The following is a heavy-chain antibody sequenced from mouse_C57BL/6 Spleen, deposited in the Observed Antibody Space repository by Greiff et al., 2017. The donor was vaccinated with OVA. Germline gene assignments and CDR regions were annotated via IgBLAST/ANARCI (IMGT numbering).Heavy chain of an antibody. V-gene: IGHV1-81*01. CDR1: GYTFTSYG. J-gene: IGHJ1*03. CDR2: IYPRSGNT. Sequence: VMLVESGAELARPGASVKLSCKASGYTFTSYGISWVKQRTGQGLEWIGEIYPRSGNTYYNEKFKGKATLTADKSSSTAYMELRSLTSEDSAVYFCARWEWDRYFDVWGTGTTVTVSS. D-gene: IGHD3-3*01. CDR3: ARWEWDRYFDV.